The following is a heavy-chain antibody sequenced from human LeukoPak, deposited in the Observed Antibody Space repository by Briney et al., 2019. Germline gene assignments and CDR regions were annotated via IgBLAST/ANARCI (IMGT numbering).Heavy chain of an antibody. CDR2: ISYSGST. V-gene: IGHV4-59*01. CDR1: GVSISSYF. D-gene: IGHD3-9*01. Sequence: PSETLSLTCTVSGVSISSYFWSWVRQPPGKGLEWIGYISYSGSTNYNPSLKSRLTISVDTSKNQFSLKLSSVTAADTAVYYCARGYYDILSGYQFDLWGQGTLVTVSS. J-gene: IGHJ4*02. CDR3: ARGYYDILSGYQFDL.